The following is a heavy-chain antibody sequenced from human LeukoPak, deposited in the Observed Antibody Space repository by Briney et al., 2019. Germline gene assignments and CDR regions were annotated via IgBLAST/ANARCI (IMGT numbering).Heavy chain of an antibody. Sequence: SETLSLTCTVSGGSISSYFWTWIRQPAGMGLEWIGRIYTSGSTNYKPSLKSRVTMSVDTSKNQFSPKLSSVTAADTAVYFCARGSTRYDYWGQGTLVTVSS. CDR3: ARGSTRYDY. V-gene: IGHV4-4*07. D-gene: IGHD2-2*01. CDR1: GGSISSYF. J-gene: IGHJ4*02. CDR2: IYTSGST.